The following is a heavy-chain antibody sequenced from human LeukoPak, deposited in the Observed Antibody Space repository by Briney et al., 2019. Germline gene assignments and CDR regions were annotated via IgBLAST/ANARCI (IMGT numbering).Heavy chain of an antibody. CDR2: IYHSGST. CDR1: GGSISSSSYY. V-gene: IGHV4-39*07. CDR3: ARIGSGYYPPGAFDI. D-gene: IGHD3-22*01. J-gene: IGHJ3*02. Sequence: SETLSLTCTVSGGSISSSSYYWGWIRQPPGKGLGWIGSIYHSGSTNYNPSLKSRVTISVDTSKNQFSLKLSSVTAADTAVYYCARIGSGYYPPGAFDIWGQGTMVTVSS.